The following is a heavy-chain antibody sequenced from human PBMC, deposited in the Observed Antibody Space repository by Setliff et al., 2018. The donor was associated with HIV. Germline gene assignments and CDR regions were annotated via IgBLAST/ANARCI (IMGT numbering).Heavy chain of an antibody. Sequence: SETLSLTCTVPGGSISTNNFYWGWIRQPPGKGLQWIGSIYFTGDSYYDPSLKSRVTTSVDTSNNQFSLILSPVTAADTAVYYCARHVTVVAYFETLAGSFNYWGQGTLVTVSS. D-gene: IGHD2-21*01. J-gene: IGHJ4*02. CDR2: IYFTGDS. CDR3: ARHVTVVAYFETLAGSFNY. V-gene: IGHV4-39*01. CDR1: GGSISTNNFY.